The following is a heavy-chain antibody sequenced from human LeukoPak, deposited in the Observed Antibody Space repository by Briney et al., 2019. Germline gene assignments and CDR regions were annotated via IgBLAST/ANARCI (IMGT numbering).Heavy chain of an antibody. J-gene: IGHJ4*02. D-gene: IGHD4-23*01. V-gene: IGHV1-3*01. CDR1: GYTFTSYA. CDR2: INAGNGNT. Sequence: GASVKVSCKASGYTFTSYAMHWVRQAPGQRLEWMGWINAGNGNTKYSQKFQGRVTITRDTSASTAHMELSSLRSEDTAVYYCARSRVTTVVIDYWGQGTLVTVSS. CDR3: ARSRVTTVVIDY.